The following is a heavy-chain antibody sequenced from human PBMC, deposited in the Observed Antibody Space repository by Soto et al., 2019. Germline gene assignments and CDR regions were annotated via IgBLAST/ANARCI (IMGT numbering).Heavy chain of an antibody. V-gene: IGHV6-1*01. CDR2: TYFRSKWYN. CDR3: AKGDNLGPKTGYAFDP. D-gene: IGHD5-12*01. CDR1: GDSVSSNTAS. Sequence: SQTLPLTCAISGDSVSSNTASWNWIRQSPSRGLEWLGRTYFRSKWYNDYAVSVKSRIIINPDTSNNLFSLQLNSVTPEDTAVYFCAKGDNLGPKTGYAFDPWGQGIMVTVSS. J-gene: IGHJ5*02.